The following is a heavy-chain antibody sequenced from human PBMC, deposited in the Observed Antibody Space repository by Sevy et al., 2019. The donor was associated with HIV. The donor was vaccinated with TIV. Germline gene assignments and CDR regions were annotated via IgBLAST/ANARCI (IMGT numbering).Heavy chain of an antibody. CDR1: GVTFSNYG. Sequence: GGSLRLSCAASGVTFSNYGVHWVRQAPGKGLEWVAFISYDGNNKYYIDSVKGRFTISRNNSNNTVSLQMNSLRAADTAVYFGGKESRDSSGYYRGGIDNWGQGTLVTVSS. V-gene: IGHV3-30*18. J-gene: IGHJ4*02. D-gene: IGHD3-22*01. CDR2: ISYDGNNK. CDR3: GKESRDSSGYYRGGIDN.